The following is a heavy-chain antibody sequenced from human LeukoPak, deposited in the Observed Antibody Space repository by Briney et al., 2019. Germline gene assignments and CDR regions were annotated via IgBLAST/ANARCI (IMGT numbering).Heavy chain of an antibody. V-gene: IGHV4-34*01. Sequence: SETLSLTCAVYGVSFSGYYWSWIRQPPGKGLEWIGEINHRGSTNYNPSLKSRVTISVDTSKNQFSLKLSSVTAADTAVYYCAREFPTEDIVVVPAATPLIHFDYWGQGTLATVSS. CDR3: AREFPTEDIVVVPAATPLIHFDY. CDR1: GVSFSGYY. J-gene: IGHJ4*02. CDR2: INHRGST. D-gene: IGHD2-2*01.